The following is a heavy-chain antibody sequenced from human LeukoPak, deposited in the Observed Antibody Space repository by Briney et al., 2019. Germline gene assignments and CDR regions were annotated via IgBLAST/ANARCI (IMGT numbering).Heavy chain of an antibody. CDR3: ARLYYYDSSGSLGFDY. D-gene: IGHD3-22*01. J-gene: IGHJ4*02. CDR2: IYPGDSDT. V-gene: IGHV5-51*01. CDR1: GYSFTSYR. Sequence: GESLKISCKGSGYSFTSYRIGWVRQMPGKGLEWMGIIYPGDSDTRYSPSFQGQVTISADKSISTAYLQWSSLKASDTAMYYCARLYYYDSSGSLGFDYWGQGTLVTVSS.